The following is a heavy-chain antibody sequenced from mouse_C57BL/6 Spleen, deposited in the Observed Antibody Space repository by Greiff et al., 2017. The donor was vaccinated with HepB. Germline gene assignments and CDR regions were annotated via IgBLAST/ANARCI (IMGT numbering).Heavy chain of an antibody. V-gene: IGHV1-81*01. Sequence: QVQLQQSGAELARPGASVKLSCKASGYTFTSYGISWVKQRTGQGLEWIGEIYPRSGNTYYNEKFKGKATLTADKSSSTAYMELRSLTSEYSAVYFCARKGSGYDGYYYAMDYWGQGTSVTVSS. CDR1: GYTFTSYG. CDR2: IYPRSGNT. D-gene: IGHD2-3*01. CDR3: ARKGSGYDGYYYAMDY. J-gene: IGHJ4*01.